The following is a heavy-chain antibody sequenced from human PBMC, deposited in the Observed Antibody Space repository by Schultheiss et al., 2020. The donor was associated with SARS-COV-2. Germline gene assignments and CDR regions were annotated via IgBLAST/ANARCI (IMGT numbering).Heavy chain of an antibody. V-gene: IGHV3-30*18. J-gene: IGHJ4*02. Sequence: GGSLRLSCAASGFPFRNYGVHWVRQAPGRGLEWVAVIANDGRDKKYADSVKGRFTISRDNSMNTLYLQMNSLRAEDTAVYYCAKVPTVTTEFDYWGQGTLVTVSS. CDR3: AKVPTVTTEFDY. CDR1: GFPFRNYG. D-gene: IGHD4-17*01. CDR2: IANDGRDK.